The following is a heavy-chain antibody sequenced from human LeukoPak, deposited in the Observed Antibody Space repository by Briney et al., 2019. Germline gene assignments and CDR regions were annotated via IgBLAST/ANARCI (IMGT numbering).Heavy chain of an antibody. CDR3: ARLKKGFTSDY. V-gene: IGHV4-61*02. Sequence: SGTLSLTCTVSGGSISSGSYYWSWIRQPAGKGLEWIGRIYTSGSTNYNPSLKSRVTISVDTSKNQFSLKLSSVTAADTAVYYCARLKKGFTSDYWGQGTLVTVSS. CDR2: IYTSGST. CDR1: GGSISSGSYY. J-gene: IGHJ4*02.